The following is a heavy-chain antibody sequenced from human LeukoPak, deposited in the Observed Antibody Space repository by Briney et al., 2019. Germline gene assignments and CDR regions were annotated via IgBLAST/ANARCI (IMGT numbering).Heavy chain of an antibody. CDR3: AKDRQQLANFDY. Sequence: GGSLRLSCAASGFTFGSFGLSWDRQAPGKGLEWVSGLSAGGGTTYYADSVKGRFSISRDNSKNTLFLQMNSLRAEDTAVYYCAKDRQQLANFDYWGQGTLVTVSS. CDR1: GFTFGSFG. D-gene: IGHD6-13*01. CDR2: LSAGGGTT. J-gene: IGHJ4*02. V-gene: IGHV3-23*01.